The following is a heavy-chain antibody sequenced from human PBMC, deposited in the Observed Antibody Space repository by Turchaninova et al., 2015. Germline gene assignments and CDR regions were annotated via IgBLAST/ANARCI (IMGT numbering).Heavy chain of an antibody. CDR2: IRSKAYGGTT. CDR3: TRGYDYSLTLYYYYYYMDV. D-gene: IGHD4-11*01. Sequence: PGRSLRLSCTASGFTFGDYAMSRVRQAPGKGLEWVGFIRSKAYGGTTEYAASVKGRLTIERDDSKSIAYLQMNSLKTEDTAVYYCTRGYDYSLTLYYYYYYMDVWGKGTTVTVSS. J-gene: IGHJ6*03. V-gene: IGHV3-49*04. CDR1: GFTFGDYA.